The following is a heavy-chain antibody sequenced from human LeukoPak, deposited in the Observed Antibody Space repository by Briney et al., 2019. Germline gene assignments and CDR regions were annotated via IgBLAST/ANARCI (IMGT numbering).Heavy chain of an antibody. CDR1: GGSISSYY. V-gene: IGHV4-59*08. J-gene: IGHJ4*02. CDR3: ARPYYDIWSGYLD. Sequence: SETLSLTCTVSGGSISSYYWSWIRQPPGKGLEWIGYIYYSGSTNYNPSLKSRVTISVDTSKNQFSLKLSSVTAADTAVYYCARPYYDIWSGYLDWGQGTLVTVSS. D-gene: IGHD3-3*01. CDR2: IYYSGST.